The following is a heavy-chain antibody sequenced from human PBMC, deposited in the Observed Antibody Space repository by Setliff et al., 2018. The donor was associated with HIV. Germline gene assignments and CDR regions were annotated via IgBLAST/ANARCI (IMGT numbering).Heavy chain of an antibody. Sequence: TLSLTCAVYGESFSRYYFTWIRQAPGRGLEWIGEINHSAFTKYHPSLASRVTMSIDTSKNQFSLLLSSVTAADTAMYFCARRPGGITRARLDNWGQGTLVTVSS. D-gene: IGHD3-16*01. CDR2: INHSAFT. V-gene: IGHV4-34*01. CDR3: ARRPGGITRARLDN. J-gene: IGHJ4*02. CDR1: GESFSRYY.